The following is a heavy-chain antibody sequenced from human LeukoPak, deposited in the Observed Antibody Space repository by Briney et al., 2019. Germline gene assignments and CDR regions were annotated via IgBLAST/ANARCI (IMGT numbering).Heavy chain of an antibody. CDR3: AKDRDGDSDY. CDR2: ISSSSSYI. V-gene: IGHV3-21*01. D-gene: IGHD4-17*01. Sequence: GGSLRLSCAASGFTFSSYSMNWVRQAPGKGLEWVSSISSSSSYIYYADSVKGRFTISRDNSKNTLYLQMNSLRAEDTAVYYCAKDRDGDSDYWGQGTLVTVSS. CDR1: GFTFSSYS. J-gene: IGHJ4*02.